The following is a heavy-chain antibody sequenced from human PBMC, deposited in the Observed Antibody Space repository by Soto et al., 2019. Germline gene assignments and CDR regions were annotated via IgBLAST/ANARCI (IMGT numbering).Heavy chain of an antibody. V-gene: IGHV3-53*01. CDR3: ARVPNIVVVPAAPEDYYYGMDV. Sequence: GGSLRLSCTASGFTVSSNYMSWVRQAPGKGLEWVSVIYSGCSTYYADSVKGRFTISRDNSKNTLYLQMTSLRAEDTAVYYCARVPNIVVVPAAPEDYYYGMDVWGQGTTVTVYS. CDR1: GFTVSSNY. D-gene: IGHD2-2*01. CDR2: IYSGCST. J-gene: IGHJ6*02.